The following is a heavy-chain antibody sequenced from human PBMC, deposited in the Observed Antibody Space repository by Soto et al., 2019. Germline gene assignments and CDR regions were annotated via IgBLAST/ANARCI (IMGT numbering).Heavy chain of an antibody. CDR3: ARGDYSNPDYYFDY. Sequence: GGSLRLSCAASGFTFSSFDMHWVRQATGKGLEWVSAIGTAGDTYYPGSVKGRFTISRENAKNSLYLQMNSLGAEDTAVYYCARGDYSNPDYYFDYWGQGTLVTVSS. D-gene: IGHD4-4*01. CDR1: GFTFSSFD. V-gene: IGHV3-13*01. CDR2: IGTAGDT. J-gene: IGHJ4*02.